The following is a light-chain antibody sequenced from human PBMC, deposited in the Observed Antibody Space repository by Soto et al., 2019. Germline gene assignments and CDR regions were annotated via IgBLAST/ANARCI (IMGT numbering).Light chain of an antibody. Sequence: QSVLTQPASGSGSPGQSITISCTGTSSDVGGYNYVSWYQQHPGKAPKLLIYDVSNRPSGVANRFSGSKSGNTASLTISGLQTEDESEYYCSSYTGSSTYVFGTGTKVTVL. V-gene: IGLV2-14*03. CDR2: DVS. J-gene: IGLJ1*01. CDR3: SSYTGSSTYV. CDR1: SSDVGGYNY.